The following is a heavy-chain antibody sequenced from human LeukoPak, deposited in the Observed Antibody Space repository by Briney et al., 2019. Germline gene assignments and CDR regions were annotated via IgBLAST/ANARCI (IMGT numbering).Heavy chain of an antibody. V-gene: IGHV4-38-2*02. CDR2: IFHSGST. Sequence: RASETLSLTCSVSGYSISSGFYWGWIRQPPGKGLEWIGSIFHSGSTYYNPSLKSRVTISVDTSKNQFSLKLSSVTAADTAVYYCARVFVSSGWYTVDYWGQGTLVTVSS. D-gene: IGHD6-19*01. CDR3: ARVFVSSGWYTVDY. J-gene: IGHJ4*02. CDR1: GYSISSGFY.